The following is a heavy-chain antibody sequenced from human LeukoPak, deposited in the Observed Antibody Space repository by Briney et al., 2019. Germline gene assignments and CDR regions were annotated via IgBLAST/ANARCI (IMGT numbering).Heavy chain of an antibody. CDR1: GFTFSSYT. CDR3: ARGSHQDYFGSMTYLFDY. V-gene: IGHV3-30*04. CDR2: ISHDGRNK. J-gene: IGHJ4*02. D-gene: IGHD3-10*01. Sequence: GGSLRLSCAASGFTFSSYTIHWVRQPPGKGLEWVTLISHDGRNKNYADSVKGRFTISRDNSKKTLYLEVNSLRPEDTAVYYCARGSHQDYFGSMTYLFDYWGQGILVTVSS.